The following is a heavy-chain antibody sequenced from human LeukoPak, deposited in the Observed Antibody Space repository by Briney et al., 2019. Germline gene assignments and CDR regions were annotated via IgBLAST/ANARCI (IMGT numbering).Heavy chain of an antibody. J-gene: IGHJ4*02. Sequence: GGSLRLSCAASGFTFDDYAMHWVRQAPGKGLEWVSGISWNSGSIGYADSVKGRFTISRDNAKNSLYLQMNSLRAEDTALYYCAKGEQLWDYFGYWGQGTLVTVSS. D-gene: IGHD5-18*01. V-gene: IGHV3-9*01. CDR1: GFTFDDYA. CDR3: AKGEQLWDYFGY. CDR2: ISWNSGSI.